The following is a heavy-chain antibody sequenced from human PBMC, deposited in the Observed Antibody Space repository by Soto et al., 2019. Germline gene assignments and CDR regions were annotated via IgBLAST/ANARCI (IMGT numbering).Heavy chain of an antibody. Sequence: SVMVSCKASGGTFSSYTISWVRQAPGQGLEWMGRIIPILGIANYAQKFQGRVTITADKSTSTAYMELSSLRSEDTAVYYCARAKDYYDSSGYPTPQDAFYIWGRGTMVPVSS. J-gene: IGHJ3*02. D-gene: IGHD3-22*01. CDR2: IIPILGIA. CDR1: GGTFSSYT. V-gene: IGHV1-69*02. CDR3: ARAKDYYDSSGYPTPQDAFYI.